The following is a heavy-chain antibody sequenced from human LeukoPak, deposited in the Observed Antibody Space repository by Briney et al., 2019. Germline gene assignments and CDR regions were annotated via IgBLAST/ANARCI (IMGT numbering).Heavy chain of an antibody. D-gene: IGHD2-15*01. V-gene: IGHV3-30*02. J-gene: IGHJ4*02. Sequence: GGSLRLSCAASGFTFSSYGMVWVRQAPGKGLEWVAFIRYDGSYKYYADSVKGRFTISRDNSKNTLYLQMNSLRAEDTAVYYCSSAARQDYFDYWGQGTLVTVSS. CDR3: SSAARQDYFDY. CDR2: IRYDGSYK. CDR1: GFTFSSYG.